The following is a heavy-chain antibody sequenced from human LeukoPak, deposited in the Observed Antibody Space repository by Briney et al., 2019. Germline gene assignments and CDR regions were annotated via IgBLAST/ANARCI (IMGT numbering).Heavy chain of an antibody. CDR2: ISSSSSYI. Sequence: GGSLRLSCAASGFTLSYYTMNWVRQAPGKGLEWVTSISSSSSYIYYADSVKGRFTISRDNAKNSLYLQMNSLRADDTAVYYCARAQNHDILTGALDYWGQGTLVTVSS. CDR3: ARAQNHDILTGALDY. J-gene: IGHJ4*02. V-gene: IGHV3-21*01. CDR1: GFTLSYYT. D-gene: IGHD3-9*01.